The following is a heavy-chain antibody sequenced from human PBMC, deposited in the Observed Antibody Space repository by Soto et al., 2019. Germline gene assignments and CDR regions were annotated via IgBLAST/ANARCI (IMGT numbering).Heavy chain of an antibody. CDR3: ASPPAPYSSSSYFDY. Sequence: GESLKISCKGSGYSFTSYWIGWVRQMPWKGLEWMGIIYPGDSDTRYSPSFRGQVTISADKSISTAYLQWSSLKASDTAMYYCASPPAPYSSSSYFDYWGQGTLVTVSS. V-gene: IGHV5-51*01. CDR1: GYSFTSYW. J-gene: IGHJ4*02. CDR2: IYPGDSDT. D-gene: IGHD6-6*01.